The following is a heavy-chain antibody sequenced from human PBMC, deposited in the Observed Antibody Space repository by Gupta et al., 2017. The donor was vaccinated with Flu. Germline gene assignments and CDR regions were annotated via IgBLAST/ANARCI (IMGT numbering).Heavy chain of an antibody. CDR2: IGSGGNT. V-gene: IGHV3-48*02. CDR3: ARDINWDFIL. J-gene: IGHJ4*02. CDR1: GLTLSGSH. D-gene: IGHD1-26*01. Sequence: PGGSFRLPCVLSGLTLSGSHMHSIRPAPGKGLEWIAYIGSGGNTDYADSVRGRFTISRDNARDSLFLQMNSLRDEDTALYYCARDINWDFILWGQGAPVTVSS.